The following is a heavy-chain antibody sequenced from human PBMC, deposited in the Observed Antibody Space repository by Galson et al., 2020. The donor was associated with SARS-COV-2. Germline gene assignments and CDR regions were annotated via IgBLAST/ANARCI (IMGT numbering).Heavy chain of an antibody. D-gene: IGHD3-16*01. CDR2: IIPILGTT. Sequence: SVKVSCKASGGTFSNYAISWVRQAPRQGLEWMGGIIPILGTTNYAQKFQDRVTITADASTSTAYMGLTSLRFEDTAIYFCVRGGGTPWDAFDIWGQGTLVTVSS. CDR3: VRGGGTPWDAFDI. V-gene: IGHV1-69*13. CDR1: GGTFSNYA. J-gene: IGHJ3*02.